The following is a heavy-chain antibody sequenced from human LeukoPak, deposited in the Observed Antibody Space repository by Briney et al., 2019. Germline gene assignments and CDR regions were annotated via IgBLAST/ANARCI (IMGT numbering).Heavy chain of an antibody. CDR3: ARDSWAVAGLYY. CDR2: ISRTGGRT. Sequence: GGSLRLSCAASGFTFINYGMSWVRQAPGKGLEWVSAISRTGGRTDYADSVKGRFTISRDNSKNMLYLQMSSLRAEDTAVYYCARDSWAVAGLYYWGQGTLVTVSS. V-gene: IGHV3-23*01. CDR1: GFTFINYG. J-gene: IGHJ4*02. D-gene: IGHD6-19*01.